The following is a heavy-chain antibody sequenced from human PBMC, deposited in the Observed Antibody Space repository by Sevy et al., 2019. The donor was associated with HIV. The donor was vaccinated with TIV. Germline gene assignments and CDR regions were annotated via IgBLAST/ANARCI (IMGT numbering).Heavy chain of an antibody. J-gene: IGHJ5*02. CDR3: ALGTIFEPNYFDP. D-gene: IGHD3-3*01. Sequence: SVKVSCRASGNTFTAYYVHWVRQAPGQGLEWMGWINPNSGATKYAQKFQGRVTMTRDTSFSAVYMDLSRLTSADTAVYYCALGTIFEPNYFDPWGQGTLVTVSS. CDR1: GNTFTAYY. V-gene: IGHV1-2*02. CDR2: INPNSGAT.